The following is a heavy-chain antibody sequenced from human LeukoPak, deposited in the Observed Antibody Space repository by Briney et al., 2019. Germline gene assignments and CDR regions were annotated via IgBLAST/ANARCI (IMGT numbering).Heavy chain of an antibody. CDR2: IYYSGST. CDR3: ARHRDGYSYASFYYYYYMDV. V-gene: IGHV4-39*01. D-gene: IGHD5-18*01. CDR1: GGSISSSSYY. Sequence: SETLSLTCTVSGGSISSSSYYWGWIRQPPGKGLEWIGSIYYSGSTYYNPSLKSRVTISVDTSKNQFSLKLSSVTAADTAVYYCARHRDGYSYASFYYYYYMDVWGKGTTVTISS. J-gene: IGHJ6*03.